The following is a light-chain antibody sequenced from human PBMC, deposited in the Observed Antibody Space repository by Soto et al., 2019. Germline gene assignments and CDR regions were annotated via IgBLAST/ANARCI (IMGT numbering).Light chain of an antibody. CDR2: VAS. J-gene: IGKJ4*01. Sequence: EIVMTQSPATLSVSPGERATLSCRASQSVSSNLAWYQQKPGQTPKLLIYVASTRATGIPARFSGSGSGTEFTLTISSLQSEYFAVYYSQQYNVWPLTFGGGTKVEFK. V-gene: IGKV3-15*01. CDR1: QSVSSN. CDR3: QQYNVWPLT.